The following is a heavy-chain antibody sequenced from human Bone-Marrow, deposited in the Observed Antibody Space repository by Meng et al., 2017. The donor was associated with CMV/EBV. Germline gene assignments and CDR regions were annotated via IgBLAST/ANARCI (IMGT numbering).Heavy chain of an antibody. V-gene: IGHV1-46*01. CDR3: ARASGRITIFGVVPPYGMDV. CDR2: INPSGGST. D-gene: IGHD3-3*01. Sequence: ASVKVSCKASGYTFTSYYMHWVRQAPGQGLEWMGIINPSGGSTSYAQKFQGRVTMTRDTSTSTVYMELSSLRSEDTAVYYCARASGRITIFGVVPPYGMDVWGQGTTVTVSS. CDR1: GYTFTSYY. J-gene: IGHJ6*02.